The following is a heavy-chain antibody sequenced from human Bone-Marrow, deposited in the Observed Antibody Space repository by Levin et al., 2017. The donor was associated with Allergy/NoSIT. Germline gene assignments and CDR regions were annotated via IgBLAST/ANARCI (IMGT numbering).Heavy chain of an antibody. CDR2: IKHDGGEV. J-gene: IGHJ5*02. Sequence: GGSLRLSCAASGFTFSNYWMGWVRQAPGKGLECVANIKHDGGEVYYVDSVKGRFTISRDNAKNSLYLQMNSLRAEATAVYYCARATRGSSTSETWGQGTLVTVSS. D-gene: IGHD6-13*01. CDR3: ARATRGSSTSET. CDR1: GFTFSNYW. V-gene: IGHV3-7*01.